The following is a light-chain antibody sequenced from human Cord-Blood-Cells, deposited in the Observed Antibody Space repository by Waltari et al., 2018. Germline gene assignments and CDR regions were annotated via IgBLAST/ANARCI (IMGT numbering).Light chain of an antibody. CDR1: QSIISY. V-gene: IGKV1-39*01. CDR2: AAS. J-gene: IGKJ2*01. CDR3: QQSYSTPYT. Sequence: DIHMTQSPSSLSASVGDRVTITCRASQSIISYLNWYQQKPGYAPKLLIYAASSLQSVVPSRFSSIRSGTDFTLTISSLQPADFSTYYCQQSYSTPYTFGQVTKLEIK.